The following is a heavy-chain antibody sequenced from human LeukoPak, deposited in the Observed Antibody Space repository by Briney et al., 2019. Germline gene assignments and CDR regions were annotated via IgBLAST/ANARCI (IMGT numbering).Heavy chain of an antibody. V-gene: IGHV4-34*01. D-gene: IGHD6-13*01. Sequence: PSETLSLTCAVYGVSFSGYYWSWIRQPPGKGLEWIGEINHSGSTNYNPSLKSRVTISVDTSKRQFSLKLSSVTAADTAVYYRARAARAVPGTCNWFDPWGQGTLVTVSS. J-gene: IGHJ5*02. CDR1: GVSFSGYY. CDR3: ARAARAVPGTCNWFDP. CDR2: INHSGST.